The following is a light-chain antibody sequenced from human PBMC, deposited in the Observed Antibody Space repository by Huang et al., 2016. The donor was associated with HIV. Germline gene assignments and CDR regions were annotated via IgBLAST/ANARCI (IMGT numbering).Light chain of an antibody. CDR1: QRITSY. J-gene: IGKJ5*01. CDR2: DAS. CDR3: QQRFSSIT. Sequence: EIVLTQSPATLSLSPGERATLSCRASQRITSYLAWYQQKPGQPPRLLIYDASNSATGLPARFSGGGSGTDFTLTISRLEPEDFAVYYCQQRFSSITFGQGTRLEIK. V-gene: IGKV3-11*01.